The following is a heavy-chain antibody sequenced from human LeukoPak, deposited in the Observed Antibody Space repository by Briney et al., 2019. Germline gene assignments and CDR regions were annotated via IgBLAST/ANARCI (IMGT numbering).Heavy chain of an antibody. V-gene: IGHV5-51*01. CDR3: VRIPNTAPPPNWFDP. Sequence: GESLKISCKGSGYTFTNYWINWVRQMPGKGLEWMGVIYPGDSDTRYNPSFQGQVTISADKSISTAYLQWSSLKTSDSAICYCVRIPNTAPPPNWFDPWGQGTLVTVSS. CDR2: IYPGDSDT. J-gene: IGHJ5*02. D-gene: IGHD2-21*01. CDR1: GYTFTNYW.